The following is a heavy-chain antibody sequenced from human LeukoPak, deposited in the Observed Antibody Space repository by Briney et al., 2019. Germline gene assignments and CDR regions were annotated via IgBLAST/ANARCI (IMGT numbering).Heavy chain of an antibody. CDR1: GYTFTAYA. Sequence: ASVKVSCKSSGYTFTAYAIHWVRQAPGQGLEWMGWILPSDGANYAQKFQGRVTMTRDTSTSTAYMALNRLTSDDTAVYFCARDRNADGFAHFDSGGQGTLVTVSS. CDR2: ILPSDGA. D-gene: IGHD5-24*01. V-gene: IGHV1-2*02. J-gene: IGHJ4*02. CDR3: ARDRNADGFAHFDS.